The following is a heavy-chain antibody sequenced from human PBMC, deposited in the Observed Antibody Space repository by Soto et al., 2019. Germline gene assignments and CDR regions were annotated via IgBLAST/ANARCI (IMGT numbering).Heavy chain of an antibody. Sequence: EVQLVESEGGLVQPGGSLRLSCAASGFTFSSYSMNWVRQAPGKGLEWVSYISSSSSTIYYADSVKGRFTISRDNAKNSLYLQMNSLRDEDTAVYYCAREGYYGSGSYSRPSLFDYWGQGTLVTVSS. D-gene: IGHD3-10*01. J-gene: IGHJ4*02. CDR2: ISSSSSTI. CDR1: GFTFSSYS. CDR3: AREGYYGSGSYSRPSLFDY. V-gene: IGHV3-48*02.